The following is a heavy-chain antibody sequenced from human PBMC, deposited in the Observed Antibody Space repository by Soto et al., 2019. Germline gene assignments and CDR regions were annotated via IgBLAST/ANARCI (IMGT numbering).Heavy chain of an antibody. CDR1: GYSFTSYW. V-gene: IGHV5-51*01. J-gene: IGHJ6*02. CDR3: ARLEMAVGHYYGMDV. Sequence: GESLKISCMGSGYSFTSYWIGWVRQMPGKGLEWMGIIYPGDSDTRYSPSFQGQVTISADKSISTAYLQWSSLKASDTAMYYCARLEMAVGHYYGMDVWGQGTTVTVSS. CDR2: IYPGDSDT. D-gene: IGHD3-16*01.